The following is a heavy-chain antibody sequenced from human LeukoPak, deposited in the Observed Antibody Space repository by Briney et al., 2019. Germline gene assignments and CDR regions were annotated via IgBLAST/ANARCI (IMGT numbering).Heavy chain of an antibody. V-gene: IGHV4-34*01. D-gene: IGHD2-2*01. CDR1: GGSFSSYY. Sequence: SETLSLTCAVYGGSFSSYYWSWIRQPPGKGLEWIGEIYHGGSTNYNPSLKSRVTISVDTSKNQSSLKLSSVTAADTAVYYCATENIVVVPAAAYNWFDPWGQGTLVTVSS. J-gene: IGHJ5*02. CDR3: ATENIVVVPAAAYNWFDP. CDR2: IYHGGST.